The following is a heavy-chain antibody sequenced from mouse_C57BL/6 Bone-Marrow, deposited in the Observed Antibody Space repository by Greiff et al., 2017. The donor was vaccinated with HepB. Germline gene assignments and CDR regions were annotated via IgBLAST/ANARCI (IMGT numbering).Heavy chain of an antibody. V-gene: IGHV5-16*01. CDR3: ARDLYYYGSSGYFDV. J-gene: IGHJ1*03. Sequence: EVKVEESEGGLVQPGSSMKLSCTASGFTFSDYYMAWVRQVPEKGLEWVANINYDGSSTYYLDSLKSRFIISRDNAKNILYLQMSSLKSEDTATYYCARDLYYYGSSGYFDVWGTGTTVTVSS. CDR2: INYDGSST. D-gene: IGHD1-1*01. CDR1: GFTFSDYY.